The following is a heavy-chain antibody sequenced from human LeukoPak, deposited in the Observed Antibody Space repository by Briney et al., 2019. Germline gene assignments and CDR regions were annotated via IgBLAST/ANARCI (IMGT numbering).Heavy chain of an antibody. CDR3: ARDQEASYYDFWSGYNPRNWFDP. J-gene: IGHJ5*02. D-gene: IGHD3-3*01. Sequence: GGSLRLSCAASGFTFSSYWMSWVRQAPGKGLEWVANIKQGGSEKYYVDSVKGRFTISRDNAKNSLYLQMNSLRAEDTAVYYCARDQEASYYDFWSGYNPRNWFDPWGQGTLVTVSS. V-gene: IGHV3-7*01. CDR1: GFTFSSYW. CDR2: IKQGGSEK.